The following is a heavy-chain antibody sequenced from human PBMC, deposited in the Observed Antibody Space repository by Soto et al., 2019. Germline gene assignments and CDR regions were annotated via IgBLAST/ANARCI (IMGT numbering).Heavy chain of an antibody. CDR2: IYPCDSDT. D-gene: IGHD6-19*01. CDR3: SRPVETSGWYGY. V-gene: IGHV5-51*01. CDR1: GYSFTIYC. J-gene: IGHJ4*02. Sequence: GESLKISCHGSGYSFTIYCIGWVLQMPGKGLDLMWIIYPCDSDTIYSPSFQGQVTISADKSISTAYLQWSSLKASDTAMYYCSRPVETSGWYGYWGQGTLVTVS.